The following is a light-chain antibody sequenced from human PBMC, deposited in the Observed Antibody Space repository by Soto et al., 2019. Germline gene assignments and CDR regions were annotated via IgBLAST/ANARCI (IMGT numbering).Light chain of an antibody. J-gene: IGKJ1*01. V-gene: IGKV1-5*03. CDR3: QQYNSYST. Sequence: DIQMTQSPSTLSASVGDRVTITCRASQSISSWLAWYQQKPGKAPKLLIYKASSLESGVPSRFSGSGSGTDFTLTISSLQPDDFATYYCQQYNSYSTFGQGTKVEIK. CDR2: KAS. CDR1: QSISSW.